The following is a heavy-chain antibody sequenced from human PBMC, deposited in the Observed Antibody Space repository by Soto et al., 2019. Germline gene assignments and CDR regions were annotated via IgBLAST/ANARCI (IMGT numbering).Heavy chain of an antibody. V-gene: IGHV3-30*04. CDR2: ISHNVSIQ. Sequence: GGSLRLSCAASGLSFRNYAMHWVRQAPGKGLEWVTMISHNVSIQFYADSVKGRFTISRDNAKNSLYMQMNSLRAEDTAVYYCARDLGFVYYGVPRWYYGMDFCCQGTTVT. CDR1: GLSFRNYA. J-gene: IGHJ6*02. D-gene: IGHD3-3*01. CDR3: ARDLGFVYYGVPRWYYGMDF.